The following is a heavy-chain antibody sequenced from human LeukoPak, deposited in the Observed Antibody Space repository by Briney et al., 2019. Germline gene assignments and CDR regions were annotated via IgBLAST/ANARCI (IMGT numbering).Heavy chain of an antibody. D-gene: IGHD3-10*01. V-gene: IGHV5-51*01. CDR3: ARHRRITMVREASNYYYYYMDV. Sequence: GKSLKISCKGSGYSFTSYWIGWVRHMPGKGLEWMGITYPGESDTRYRPSFQSQVTISADKSISTAYLQWSSLKASDTAMYYCARHRRITMVREASNYYYYYMDVWGKGTTVTVSS. CDR1: GYSFTSYW. J-gene: IGHJ6*03. CDR2: TYPGESDT.